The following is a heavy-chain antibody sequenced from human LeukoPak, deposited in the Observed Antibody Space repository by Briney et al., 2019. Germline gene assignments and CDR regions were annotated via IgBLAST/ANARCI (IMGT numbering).Heavy chain of an antibody. CDR3: ARSVEGSFDY. D-gene: IGHD6-19*01. CDR2: INSIRTV. Sequence: GGSLRLSCGASGFTFSSYGMNWVRQAPGKGLEWISYINSIRTVYYADSVEGRFTISRDNAKNSVYLQLNSLRVEDTAVYYCARSVEGSFDYWGQGTLVTVSS. CDR1: GFTFSSYG. V-gene: IGHV3-48*01. J-gene: IGHJ4*02.